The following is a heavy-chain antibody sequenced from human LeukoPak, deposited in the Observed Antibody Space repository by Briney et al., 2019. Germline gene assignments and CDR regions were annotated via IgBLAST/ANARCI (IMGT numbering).Heavy chain of an antibody. CDR1: GGSFSGYY. J-gene: IGHJ4*02. V-gene: IGHV4-34*01. CDR2: INHSGST. CDR3: ASEDYGGNSGY. D-gene: IGHD4-23*01. Sequence: SETLSLTCAVYGGSFSGYYWSWICQPPGKGLEWIGEINHSGSTNYNPSLKSRVTISVDTSKDQFSLKLSSVTAADTAVYYRASEDYGGNSGYWGQGTLVTVSS.